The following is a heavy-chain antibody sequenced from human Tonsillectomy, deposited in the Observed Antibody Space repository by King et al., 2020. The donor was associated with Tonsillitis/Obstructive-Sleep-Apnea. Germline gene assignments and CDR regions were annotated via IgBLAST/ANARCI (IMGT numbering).Heavy chain of an antibody. J-gene: IGHJ4*02. V-gene: IGHV4-59*01. D-gene: IGHD3-10*01. CDR2: IYYSGST. CDR1: GVSITDYF. CDR3: ARVPXSMVRGVTXXFXX. Sequence: QLQESGPGLVKRSETLSLTCTVSGVSITDYFWTWIRQPPGKGLEWIGIIYYSGSTNYNPSLKSRVTMSVDTSENQLSLDLTSVTPADTAVYYCARVPXSMVRGVTXXFXXWGQGTLVTVSS.